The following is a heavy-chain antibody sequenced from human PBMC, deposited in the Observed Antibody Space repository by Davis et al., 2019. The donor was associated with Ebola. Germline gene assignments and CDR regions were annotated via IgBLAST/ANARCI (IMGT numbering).Heavy chain of an antibody. J-gene: IGHJ6*02. V-gene: IGHV5-51*01. CDR2: IYPGDSDT. Sequence: GESLKISCKGSGYSFTSYWIGWVRQMPGKGLEWMGIIYPGDSDTRYSPSFQGQVTISADKSISTAYLQWSSLKASDTAMYYCARHVGHSSGWYFGYYYYYGMDVWGQGTTVTVSS. CDR1: GYSFTSYW. D-gene: IGHD6-19*01. CDR3: ARHVGHSSGWYFGYYYYYGMDV.